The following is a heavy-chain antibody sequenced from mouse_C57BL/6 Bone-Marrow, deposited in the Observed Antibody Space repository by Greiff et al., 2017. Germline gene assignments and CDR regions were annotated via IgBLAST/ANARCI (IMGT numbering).Heavy chain of an antibody. Sequence: QVQLQQPGAELVKPGASVKMSCKASGYTFTSYWITWVKQRPGQGLEWIGDIYPGSGSTNYNEKFKSKATLTVDTSSNTAYMQLSSLTSEDSAVYYCAARRYGTAWDYWGQGTSVTVSS. V-gene: IGHV1-55*01. CDR3: AARRYGTAWDY. CDR2: IYPGSGST. D-gene: IGHD1-1*01. CDR1: GYTFTSYW. J-gene: IGHJ4*01.